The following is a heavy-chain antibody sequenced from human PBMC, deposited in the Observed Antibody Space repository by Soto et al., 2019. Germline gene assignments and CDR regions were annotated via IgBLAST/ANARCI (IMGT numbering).Heavy chain of an antibody. Sequence: GGSLRLSCAASGFTFSSYSMNWVRQAPGKGLEWVASISGSSSYIYYADSVKGRFTISRDKAKNSLFLQMSSLRAEDTALYYCARHQGPAAGNYGMDVWGRGTTVTVSS. J-gene: IGHJ6*02. CDR3: ARHQGPAAGNYGMDV. D-gene: IGHD6-13*01. CDR2: ISGSSSYI. V-gene: IGHV3-21*01. CDR1: GFTFSSYS.